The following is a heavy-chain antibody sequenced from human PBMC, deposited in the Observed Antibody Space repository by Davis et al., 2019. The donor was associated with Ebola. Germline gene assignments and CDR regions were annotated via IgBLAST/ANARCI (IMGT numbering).Heavy chain of an antibody. CDR3: AKEDSANQGPGGIFDY. J-gene: IGHJ4*02. CDR2: FRGSDGNT. D-gene: IGHD4/OR15-4a*01. V-gene: IGHV3-23*01. CDR1: GFTFSTYV. Sequence: GESLKISCAASGFTFSTYVMFWVRQAPGKGLEWVSSFRGSDGNTYYADSVKGRFTISRDNAKNSLYLQMNSLRAEDTAVYYCAKEDSANQGPGGIFDYWGQGTLVTVSS.